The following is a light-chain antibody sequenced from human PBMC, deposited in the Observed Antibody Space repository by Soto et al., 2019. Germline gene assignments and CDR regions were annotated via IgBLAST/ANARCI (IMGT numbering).Light chain of an antibody. Sequence: QSVLTQPPSVSGAPGQRIAISCTGSSSNIGAGYDVQWYQQLPGTAPRLLIYRNNNRPSGVPDRVSGSKSGTSASLAITGLQAEDEADYYCQSYDSSMIGWVFGGGTKLTVL. CDR1: SSNIGAGYD. V-gene: IGLV1-40*01. J-gene: IGLJ3*02. CDR3: QSYDSSMIGWV. CDR2: RNN.